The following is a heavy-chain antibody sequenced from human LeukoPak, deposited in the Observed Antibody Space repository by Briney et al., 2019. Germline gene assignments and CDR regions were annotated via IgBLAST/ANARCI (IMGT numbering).Heavy chain of an antibody. V-gene: IGHV4-31*03. CDR1: GGSISSGGYY. CDR3: ARISGIAARPDWFDP. Sequence: PSETLFLTCTVSGGSISSGGYYWSWIRQHPGKGLEWIGYIYYSGSTYYNPSLKSRVTISVDTSKNQFSLKLSSVTAADTAVYYCARISGIAARPDWFDPWGQGTLVTVSS. CDR2: IYYSGST. D-gene: IGHD6-6*01. J-gene: IGHJ5*02.